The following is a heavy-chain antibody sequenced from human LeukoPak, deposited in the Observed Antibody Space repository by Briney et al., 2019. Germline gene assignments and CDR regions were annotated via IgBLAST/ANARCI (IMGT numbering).Heavy chain of an antibody. Sequence: GGSLRLSCAASGFTFSSYSMNWVRQAPGKGLGWVSSISSSSSYIYYADSVKGRFTISRDNAKNSLYLQMNSLRAEDTAVYYCARDSNVVGNSDYWGQGTLVTVSS. CDR1: GFTFSSYS. CDR2: ISSSSSYI. D-gene: IGHD2-15*01. V-gene: IGHV3-21*01. CDR3: ARDSNVVGNSDY. J-gene: IGHJ4*02.